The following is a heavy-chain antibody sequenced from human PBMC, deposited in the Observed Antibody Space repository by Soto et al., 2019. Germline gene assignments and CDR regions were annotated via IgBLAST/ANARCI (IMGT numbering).Heavy chain of an antibody. Sequence: QVHLVQSGAEVKNPGASVKVSCKASGYSFTSYDINWVRQAAGQGLEWLGWMNPNNGNTGYAQNFQGRVSMTRNTSINTAYMELNNLRFDDTAVYFCTSDFGGYASRAFDNWGHGTMVSVSS. J-gene: IGHJ3*02. CDR3: TSDFGGYASRAFDN. CDR1: GYSFTSYD. D-gene: IGHD4-17*01. CDR2: MNPNNGNT. V-gene: IGHV1-8*01.